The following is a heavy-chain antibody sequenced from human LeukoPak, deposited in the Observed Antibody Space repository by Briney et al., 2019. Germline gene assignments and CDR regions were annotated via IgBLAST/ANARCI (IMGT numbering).Heavy chain of an antibody. CDR2: ISGSGGST. CDR1: GFTFSSYA. CDR3: ARDRIAVAGFDY. D-gene: IGHD6-19*01. V-gene: IGHV3-23*01. J-gene: IGHJ4*02. Sequence: GGSLRLSCAASGFTFSSYAMSWVRQAPGKGLEWVSAISGSGGSTYYTDSVKGRFTISRDNAKNSLYLQMNSLRAEDTAVYYCARDRIAVAGFDYWGQGTLVTVSS.